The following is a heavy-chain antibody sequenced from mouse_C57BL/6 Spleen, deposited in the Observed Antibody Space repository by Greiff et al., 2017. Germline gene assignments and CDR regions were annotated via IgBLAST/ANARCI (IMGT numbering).Heavy chain of an antibody. V-gene: IGHV5-17*01. CDR2: ISSGSSTI. CDR3: ARRGYYYGSSYAMDY. Sequence: EVQLVESGGGLVKPGGSLKLSCAASGFTFSDYGMHWVRQAPEKGLEWVAYISSGSSTIYYADTGKGRFTISRDNAKNTLFLQMTSLRSEDTAMYYCARRGYYYGSSYAMDYWGQGTSVTVSS. CDR1: GFTFSDYG. D-gene: IGHD1-1*01. J-gene: IGHJ4*01.